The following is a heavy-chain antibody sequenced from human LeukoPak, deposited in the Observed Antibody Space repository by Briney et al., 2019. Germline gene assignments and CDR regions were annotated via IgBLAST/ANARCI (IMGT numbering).Heavy chain of an antibody. CDR3: ARDGEYQLLWGYFDY. V-gene: IGHV3-30*02. J-gene: IGHJ4*02. Sequence: GGSLRLSCAASGFTFSSYGMHWVRQAPGKGLEWVAFIRYDGSNKYYADSVKGRFTISRDNSKNTLYLQMNSLRAEDTAVYYCARDGEYQLLWGYFDYWGQGTLVTVSS. D-gene: IGHD2-2*01. CDR2: IRYDGSNK. CDR1: GFTFSSYG.